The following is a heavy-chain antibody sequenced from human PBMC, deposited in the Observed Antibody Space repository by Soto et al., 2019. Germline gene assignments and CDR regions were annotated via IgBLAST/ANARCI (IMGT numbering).Heavy chain of an antibody. CDR3: AKPHTAAAAADH. CDR1: GFTFSSYA. D-gene: IGHD6-13*01. V-gene: IGHV3-23*01. Sequence: EVQLLESGGGLVQPGGSLRLSCATSGFTFSSYAMTWVRQAPGKGLEWVSSISNSGGNTYYADSVKGRFTISRDNPKNPVYLQMISLRAEDTALYYCAKPHTAAAAADHWGQGTLVTVSS. CDR2: ISNSGGNT. J-gene: IGHJ5*02.